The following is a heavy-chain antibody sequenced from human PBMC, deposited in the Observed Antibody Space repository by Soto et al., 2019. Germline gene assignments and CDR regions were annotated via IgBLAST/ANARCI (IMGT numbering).Heavy chain of an antibody. CDR1: GFTFSSYG. V-gene: IGHV3-33*01. CDR2: IWYDGSNK. D-gene: IGHD2-2*01. CDR3: ASPFQYGAFDI. Sequence: PGGSLRLSCAASGFTFSSYGMHWVRQAPGKGLEWVAVIWYDGSNKYYADSVKGRFTISRDNSKNTLYLQMNSLRAEDTAVYYCASPFQYGAFDIWGQGTMVTVSS. J-gene: IGHJ3*02.